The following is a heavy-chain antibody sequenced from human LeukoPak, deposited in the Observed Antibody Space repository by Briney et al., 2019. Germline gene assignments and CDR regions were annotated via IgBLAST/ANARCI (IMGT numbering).Heavy chain of an antibody. V-gene: IGHV4-34*01. CDR2: INHSGST. Sequence: PSETLSLTCAVYGGSFSGYYWSWIRQPPGKGLEWIGEINHSGSTNYNPSLKSRVTISVDTSKNQFSLKLSSVTAADTAVYYCARRSRGYSYGPQGIYYYYYMDVWGKGTTVTVSS. J-gene: IGHJ6*03. D-gene: IGHD5-18*01. CDR3: ARRSRGYSYGPQGIYYYYYMDV. CDR1: GGSFSGYY.